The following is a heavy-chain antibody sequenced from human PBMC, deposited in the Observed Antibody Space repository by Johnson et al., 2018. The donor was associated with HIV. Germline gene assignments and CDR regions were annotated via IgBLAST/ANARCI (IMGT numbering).Heavy chain of an antibody. CDR3: ARSVVRYFDWSYQRGAFDI. J-gene: IGHJ3*02. CDR1: RFIFSNYW. V-gene: IGHV3-7*01. Sequence: VQLVESGGGFVQPGGSLRLSCAASRFIFSNYWMSWVRQAPGKGLEWVANIKQDGSEKYYVDSVKGRFTISRDNAKNSLYLQMNSLRADDTAVYYCARSVVRYFDWSYQRGAFDIWGQGTMVTVSS. D-gene: IGHD3-9*01. CDR2: IKQDGSEK.